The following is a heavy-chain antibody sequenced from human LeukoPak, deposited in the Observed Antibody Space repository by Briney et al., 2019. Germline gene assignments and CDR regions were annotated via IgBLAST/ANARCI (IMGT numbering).Heavy chain of an antibody. CDR2: IIPIFGTA. CDR3: ARVTNELTSYYFDY. D-gene: IGHD3-10*01. CDR1: GGTFISYA. Sequence: SVKVSCKASGGTFISYAISWVRQAPGQGLEWMGGIIPIFGTANYAQKFQGRVTITTDESTSTAYMELSSLRSEDTAVYYCARVTNELTSYYFDYWGQGTLVTVSS. V-gene: IGHV1-69*05. J-gene: IGHJ4*02.